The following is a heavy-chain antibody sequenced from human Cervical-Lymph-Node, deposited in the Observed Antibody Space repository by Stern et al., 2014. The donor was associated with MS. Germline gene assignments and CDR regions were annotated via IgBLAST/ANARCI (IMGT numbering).Heavy chain of an antibody. CDR3: ARDCRLRYFDNYGMDV. D-gene: IGHD3-9*01. CDR1: GGSISSGSYY. J-gene: IGHJ6*01. V-gene: IGHV4-61*02. CDR2: IYTSGST. Sequence: QLQLQESGPGLVKPSQTLSLTCTVSGGSISSGSYYWSWIRQPAGKGLEWIGRIYTSGSTNYNPSLKSRVTISVDTSKNHSSLKLSSWPAADTAVYYCARDCRLRYFDNYGMDVWGQGNTVTGSS.